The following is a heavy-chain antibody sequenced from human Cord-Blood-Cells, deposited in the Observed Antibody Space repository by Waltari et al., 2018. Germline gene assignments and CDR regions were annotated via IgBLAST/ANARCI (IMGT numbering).Heavy chain of an antibody. J-gene: IGHJ2*01. Sequence: QVQLVESGGGVVQPGRSLRLSCAASGFTFSSNGMHWVRQAPGKGLEWVAVIWYDGSNKYYADSVKGRFTISRDNSKNTLYLQMNSLRAEDTAVYYCARVTGDWYFDLWGRGTLVTVSS. CDR2: IWYDGSNK. CDR1: GFTFSSNG. V-gene: IGHV3-33*01. CDR3: ARVTGDWYFDL. D-gene: IGHD7-27*01.